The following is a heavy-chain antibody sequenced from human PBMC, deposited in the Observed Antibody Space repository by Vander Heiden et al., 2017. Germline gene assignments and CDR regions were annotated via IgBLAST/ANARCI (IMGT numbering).Heavy chain of an antibody. D-gene: IGHD3-3*01. CDR3: ARGEIRFLEWSGGRGYYYYDLDV. CDR1: AASFGDYY. J-gene: IGHJ6*02. Sequence: QVQLQQWGAGLLQLSETLSLTCNVNAASFGDYYWSWIRQPPGKGLEWIGEINQSGSTNYSPSLKSRVTISVDTSRNQFSLKLSSVTAADTAVYYCARGEIRFLEWSGGRGYYYYDLDVWGQGTTVTVSS. CDR2: INQSGST. V-gene: IGHV4-34*01.